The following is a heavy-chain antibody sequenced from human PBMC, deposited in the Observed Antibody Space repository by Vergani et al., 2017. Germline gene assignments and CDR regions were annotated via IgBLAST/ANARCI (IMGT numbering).Heavy chain of an antibody. CDR3: VRGRGLCAGGRCYTGAWDY. Sequence: DVPLAESGGGFFQPVGSLRLSCSASGFSFNSYWMHWFRHVPGKVLFWVSRIKSDGRITAYADSVKGRFTISRDNAKNTLYLQVRSLRLEDTGVYHCVRGRGLCAGGRCYTGAWDYWGQGTPVGVSS. J-gene: IGHJ4*02. D-gene: IGHD2-2*02. CDR1: GFSFNSYW. V-gene: IGHV3-74*03. CDR2: IKSDGRIT.